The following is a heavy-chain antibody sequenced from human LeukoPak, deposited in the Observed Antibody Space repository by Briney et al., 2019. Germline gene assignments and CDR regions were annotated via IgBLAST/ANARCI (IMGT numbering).Heavy chain of an antibody. V-gene: IGHV4-34*01. CDR1: GGSFSGYY. Sequence: SETLSLTCAVYGGSFSGYYWSWIRQPPGKGLEWIGEYNYSGSTNYNASLKSRVTISVDTSKNQFSLKLSSVTAADTAVYYCAREEDCSGGICYLGNAFDIWGQGTMVTVSS. CDR3: AREEDCSGGICYLGNAFDI. D-gene: IGHD2-15*01. CDR2: YNYSGST. J-gene: IGHJ3*02.